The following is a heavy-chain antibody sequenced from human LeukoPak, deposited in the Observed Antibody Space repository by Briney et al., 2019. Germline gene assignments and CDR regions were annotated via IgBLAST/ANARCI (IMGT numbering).Heavy chain of an antibody. V-gene: IGHV4-31*03. D-gene: IGHD4-17*01. CDR3: ARHNYGDYETEYFQH. Sequence: PSQTLSLTCTVSGGSISSGGYYWSWIRQHPGKGLEWIGYIYYSGSTYYNPSLKSRVTISVDTSKNQFSLKLSSMTAADTAVYYCARHNYGDYETEYFQHWGQGTLVTVSS. CDR2: IYYSGST. J-gene: IGHJ1*01. CDR1: GGSISSGGYY.